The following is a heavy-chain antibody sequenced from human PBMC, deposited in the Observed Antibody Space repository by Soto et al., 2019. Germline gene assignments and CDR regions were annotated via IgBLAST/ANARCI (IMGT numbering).Heavy chain of an antibody. CDR3: ARVERGTATTVVDAFDI. CDR1: GGFVRSGNYY. J-gene: IGHJ3*02. Sequence: QEQLQQWGAGLLKPSETLSLTCAVYGGFVRSGNYYWSWIRQPPGKGLEWIGEMSHSGGTHFNPSLKSRVTISVDTSKNQFSLKMSSVTAADTALYYCARVERGTATTVVDAFDIWGPGTKVTVSS. V-gene: IGHV4-34*01. CDR2: MSHSGGT. D-gene: IGHD1-1*01.